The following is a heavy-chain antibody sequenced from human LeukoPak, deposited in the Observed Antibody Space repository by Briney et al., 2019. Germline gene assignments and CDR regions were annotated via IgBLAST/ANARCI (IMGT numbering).Heavy chain of an antibody. Sequence: GASVKVSCKASGYTFTGYYMHWVRQAPGQGLEWMGWINPNSGGTNYAQKFQGRVTMTRDTSISTAYMELSRLRSDDTAVYYCARIFTGYSYVFDYWGQGTLVTVSS. V-gene: IGHV1-2*02. CDR3: ARIFTGYSYVFDY. CDR2: INPNSGGT. D-gene: IGHD5-18*01. J-gene: IGHJ4*02. CDR1: GYTFTGYY.